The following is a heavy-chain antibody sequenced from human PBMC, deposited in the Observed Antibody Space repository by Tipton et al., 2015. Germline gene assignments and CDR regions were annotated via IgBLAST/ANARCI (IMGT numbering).Heavy chain of an antibody. CDR2: ISPYNGNT. J-gene: IGHJ4*02. Sequence: QLVQSGAEVKKPGTSVKVSCKASGYTFTSYDINWVRQATGQGLEWMGWISPYNGNTNYAQKLQGRVIMTTDTSTSTAYMELRSLRSDDTAVYYCARGGITAAGREFDYWGQGTLVTVSS. V-gene: IGHV1-18*01. D-gene: IGHD6-13*01. CDR3: ARGGITAAGREFDY. CDR1: GYTFTSYD.